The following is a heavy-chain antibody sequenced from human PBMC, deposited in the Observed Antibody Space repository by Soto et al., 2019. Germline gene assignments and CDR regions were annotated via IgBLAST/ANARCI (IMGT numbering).Heavy chain of an antibody. J-gene: IGHJ6*02. Sequence: QVQLVQSGGDLVEPGGSLRLSCSASGFSFGDYYMSWIRRAPGKGLEWVSYITPSGNYADYGDSVKGRFTISRDNAKNSLFLQMNSLTVEDTAVYYCARGHHGMEVWGQGTTVTVSS. CDR3: ARGHHGMEV. V-gene: IGHV3-11*05. CDR2: ITPSGNYA. CDR1: GFSFGDYY.